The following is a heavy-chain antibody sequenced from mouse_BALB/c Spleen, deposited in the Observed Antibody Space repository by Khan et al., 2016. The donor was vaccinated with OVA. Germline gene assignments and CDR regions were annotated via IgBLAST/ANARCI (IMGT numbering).Heavy chain of an antibody. V-gene: IGHV1-77*01. CDR1: GYTFTDYI. CDR2: IYPGSGST. CDR3: ARSGYGSLGY. Sequence: GQLQQSGPVLVKPGASVKMSCKASGYTFTDYIINWVRQRTGQGLEWIGQIYPGSGSTYYNEKFKGKATLTADKSSNTAYMQLRSLTSEDSAVYFCARSGYGSLGYWGQGTTLTVSS. J-gene: IGHJ2*01. D-gene: IGHD1-1*01.